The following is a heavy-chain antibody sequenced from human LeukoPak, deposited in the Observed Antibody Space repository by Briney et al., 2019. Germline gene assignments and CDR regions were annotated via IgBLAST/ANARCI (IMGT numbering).Heavy chain of an antibody. J-gene: IGHJ6*04. CDR2: ISSSSSYI. CDR1: GFTFNNYV. CDR3: ARGLRNSGYETPYYYYGMDV. Sequence: GGSLRLSCAASGFTFNNYVMSWVRQAPGKGLEWVSSISSSSSYIYYADSVKGRFTISRDNAKNSLYLQMNSLRAEDTAVYYCARGLRNSGYETPYYYYGMDVWGKGTTVTVSS. D-gene: IGHD5-12*01. V-gene: IGHV3-21*01.